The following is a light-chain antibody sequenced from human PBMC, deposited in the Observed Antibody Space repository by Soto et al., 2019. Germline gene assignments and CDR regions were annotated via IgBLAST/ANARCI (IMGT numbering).Light chain of an antibody. J-gene: IGKJ2*01. Sequence: EVVRTQSPATRSVSPWGRANISCRASQSISDTLAWYQQKPGQAPRLLIYGASTRAPGFPARFSGSGSGTDFNLTISRLQSEDFAVYECQHRDNWMYTFGQGTKVDI. CDR1: QSISDT. V-gene: IGKV3-15*01. CDR2: GAS. CDR3: QHRDNWMYT.